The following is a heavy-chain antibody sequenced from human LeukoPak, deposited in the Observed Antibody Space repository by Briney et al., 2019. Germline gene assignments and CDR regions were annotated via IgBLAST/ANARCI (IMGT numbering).Heavy chain of an antibody. J-gene: IGHJ5*02. CDR2: IYHSGST. CDR3: ASSDTGYNWFDP. CDR1: GCSISSGYY. Sequence: PSETLSLTCAVSGCSISSGYYWGWIRQPPGKGLEWIGSIYHSGSTYYNPSLKSRVTISVDTSKNQFSLKLSSVTAADTAVYYCASSDTGYNWFDPWGQGTLVTVSS. V-gene: IGHV4-38-2*01. D-gene: IGHD5-18*01.